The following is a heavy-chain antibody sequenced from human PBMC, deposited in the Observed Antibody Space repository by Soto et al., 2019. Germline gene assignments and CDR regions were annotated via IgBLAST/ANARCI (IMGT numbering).Heavy chain of an antibody. CDR2: ITHSGST. Sequence: QVQLQQWGAGLLKPSETLSLTCAVYGRSFSGYYWSWIRQPPGKGLEWIGEITHSGSTNYNPSLKSRVTISVDTSKNQFSLKLSSVTAADTAVYYCARDAVTFDYWGQGTLVTVSS. J-gene: IGHJ4*02. CDR1: GRSFSGYY. D-gene: IGHD2-21*02. CDR3: ARDAVTFDY. V-gene: IGHV4-34*01.